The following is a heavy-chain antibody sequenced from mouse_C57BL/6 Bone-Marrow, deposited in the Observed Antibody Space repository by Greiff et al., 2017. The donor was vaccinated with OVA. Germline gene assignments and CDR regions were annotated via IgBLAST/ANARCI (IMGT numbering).Heavy chain of an antibody. V-gene: IGHV1-61*01. CDR3: ARFYDYDRGFDY. D-gene: IGHD2-4*01. J-gene: IGHJ2*01. CDR2: IYPSDSET. CDR1: GYTFTSYW. Sequence: VQLQQPGAELVRPGSSVKLSCKASGYTFTSYWMAWVKQRPGQGLEWIGNIYPSDSETHYNQKFKDKATLTVDKSSSTAYMQLSSLTSEDSAVYYCARFYDYDRGFDYWGQGTTLTVSS.